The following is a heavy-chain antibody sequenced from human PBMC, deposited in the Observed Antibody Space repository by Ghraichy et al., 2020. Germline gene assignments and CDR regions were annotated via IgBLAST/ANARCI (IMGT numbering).Heavy chain of an antibody. D-gene: IGHD2-21*01. J-gene: IGHJ3*02. Sequence: GGSLRLSCAASGFTFSSYWMHWVRQAPGKGLVWVSRINSDGSSTSYADSVKGRFTISRDNAKNTLYLQMNSLRAEDTAVYYCAREAYCGGDCSGGAFDIWGQGTMVTVSS. CDR3: AREAYCGGDCSGGAFDI. CDR2: INSDGSST. CDR1: GFTFSSYW. V-gene: IGHV3-74*01.